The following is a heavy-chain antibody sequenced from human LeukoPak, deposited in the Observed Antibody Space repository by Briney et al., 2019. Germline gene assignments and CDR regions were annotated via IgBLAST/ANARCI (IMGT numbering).Heavy chain of an antibody. J-gene: IGHJ3*02. V-gene: IGHV4-59*08. CDR2: IYYSGST. Sequence: SETLSLTCTVSGGSISSYYWSWIRQPPGKGLEWIGYIYYSGSTNYNPSLKSRVTISVDTSKNQFSLKLSTVTAADTAVYYCARYLRGSYYDFNDAFDIWGQGTMVTVSS. D-gene: IGHD1-26*01. CDR3: ARYLRGSYYDFNDAFDI. CDR1: GGSISSYY.